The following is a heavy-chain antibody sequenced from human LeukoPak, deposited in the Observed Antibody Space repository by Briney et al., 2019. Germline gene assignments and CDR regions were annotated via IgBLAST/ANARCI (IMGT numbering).Heavy chain of an antibody. V-gene: IGHV1-2*02. CDR1: GYTFTGYY. J-gene: IGHJ4*02. CDR2: INPNSGGT. CDR3: ARMKYCTNGVCSAFDY. D-gene: IGHD2-8*01. Sequence: GASVKVSCKAPGYTFTGYYMHWVRQAPGQGLEWMGWINPNSGGTNYAQKFQGRVTVTRDTSISTAYMELSRLRSDDTAVYYCARMKYCTNGVCSAFDYWGQGTLVTVSS.